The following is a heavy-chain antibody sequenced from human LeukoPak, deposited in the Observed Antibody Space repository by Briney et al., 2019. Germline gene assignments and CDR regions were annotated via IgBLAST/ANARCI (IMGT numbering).Heavy chain of an antibody. CDR2: ISSSSSYI. D-gene: IGHD5-18*01. Sequence: GGSLRLSCAASGFTFSSYSMYWVRQAPGKGLEWVSSISSSSSYIYYADSVKGRFTISRDNAKNSLYLQMNSLRAEDTAVYYCARDIGGGIQLWSRGSYAFDIWGQGTMVTVSS. CDR1: GFTFSSYS. V-gene: IGHV3-21*01. J-gene: IGHJ3*02. CDR3: ARDIGGGIQLWSRGSYAFDI.